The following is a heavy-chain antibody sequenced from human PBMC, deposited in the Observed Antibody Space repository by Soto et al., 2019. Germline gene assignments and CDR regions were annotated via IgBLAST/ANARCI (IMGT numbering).Heavy chain of an antibody. Sequence: GGSLRLSCAASGFTLGRYAMSWVRQAPGKGLEWVSAVSPNGQGIYYADSVRGRFTISRDYSKNTVFLHMDSLRDEDTACYYWSKDRDYPRDYFHYWGQGTLVTVSS. J-gene: IGHJ4*02. V-gene: IGHV3-23*01. CDR1: GFTLGRYA. CDR3: SKDRDYPRDYFHY. D-gene: IGHD3-10*01. CDR2: VSPNGQGI.